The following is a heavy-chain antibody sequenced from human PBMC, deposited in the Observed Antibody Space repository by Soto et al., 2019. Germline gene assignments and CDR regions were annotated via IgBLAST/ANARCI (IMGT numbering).Heavy chain of an antibody. CDR3: ARVRGGKSICSWCDP. CDR1: GYTFTGYY. D-gene: IGHD3-10*01. J-gene: IGHJ5*02. V-gene: IGHV1-2*04. CDR2: INPNSGGT. Sequence: ASVKVSCKASGYTFTGYYMHWVRQAPGQGLEWMGWINPNSGGTNYAQKFQCWVTMTRDTSISTAYMELSRLRSDDTAVYYCARVRGGKSICSWCDPWGQGTLVTVAS.